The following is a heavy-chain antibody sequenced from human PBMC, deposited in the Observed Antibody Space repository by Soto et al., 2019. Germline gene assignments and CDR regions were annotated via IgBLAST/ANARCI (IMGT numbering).Heavy chain of an antibody. CDR1: GGTFSSYA. CDR2: IIPIFGTA. J-gene: IGHJ6*03. Sequence: ASVKVSCKASGGTFSSYAISWVRQAPGQGLEWMGGIIPIFGTANYAQKFQGRVTITADESTSIAYMELSSLRSEDTAVYYCARAPYSSRDYYYMDVWGKGTTVTVSS. V-gene: IGHV1-69*13. CDR3: ARAPYSSRDYYYMDV. D-gene: IGHD6-13*01.